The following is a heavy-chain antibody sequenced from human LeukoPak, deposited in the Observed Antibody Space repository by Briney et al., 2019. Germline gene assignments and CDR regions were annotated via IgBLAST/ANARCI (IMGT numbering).Heavy chain of an antibody. D-gene: IGHD6-13*01. J-gene: IGHJ5*02. CDR2: IYYSGST. CDR1: GGSISSYY. CDR3: ARGAAAGRWKPWFDP. Sequence: PSETLSLTRTVSGGSISSYYWSWIRQPPGKGLEWIGYIYYSGSTNYNPSLKSRVTISVDRSKNQFSLKLSSVTAADTAVYYCARGAAAGRWKPWFDPWGQGTLVTVSS. V-gene: IGHV4-59*12.